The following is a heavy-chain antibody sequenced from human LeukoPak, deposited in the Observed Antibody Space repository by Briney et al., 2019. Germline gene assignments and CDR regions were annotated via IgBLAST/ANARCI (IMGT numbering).Heavy chain of an antibody. J-gene: IGHJ6*02. Sequence: PSETLSLTCAVSGGSISSSSYYWGWIRQPPGKGLEWIGSIYYSGSTYYNPSLKSRVTISVDTSKNQFSLKLSSVTAADTAVYYRASSPWFRDFWSGYKYYYYGMDVWGQGTTVTVSS. V-gene: IGHV4-39*01. CDR1: GGSISSSSYY. D-gene: IGHD3-3*01. CDR2: IYYSGST. CDR3: ASSPWFRDFWSGYKYYYYGMDV.